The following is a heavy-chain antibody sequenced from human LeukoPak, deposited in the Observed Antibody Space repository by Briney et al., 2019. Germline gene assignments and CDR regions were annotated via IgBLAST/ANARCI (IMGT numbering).Heavy chain of an antibody. D-gene: IGHD4-17*01. J-gene: IGHJ4*02. CDR3: ARDSDYGDYVVDY. V-gene: IGHV3-33*01. CDR1: GFTFSSYG. Sequence: GGSLRLSCAASGFTFSSYGMHWVRQAPGKGLEWVAILWYDGSNKYYTDSVKGRFTISRDNSKNTLYLQMNSLRAEDTAVYYCARDSDYGDYVVDYWGQGTLVSVSS. CDR2: LWYDGSNK.